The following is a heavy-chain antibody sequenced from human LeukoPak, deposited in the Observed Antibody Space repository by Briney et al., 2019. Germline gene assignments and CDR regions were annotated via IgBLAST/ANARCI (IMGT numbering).Heavy chain of an antibody. CDR2: ISSGGSTV. V-gene: IGHV3-48*03. D-gene: IGHD1-26*01. CDR1: GFTFSSCE. J-gene: IGHJ3*02. Sequence: GGSLRLSCAASGFTFSSCEMNWVRQAPGKGLEWVSYISSGGSTVHYADSVKGRFTISRDNAKNSLYLQMNSLRAEDTAVYYCARVIIVGATGIWGQGTMVTVSS. CDR3: ARVIIVGATGI.